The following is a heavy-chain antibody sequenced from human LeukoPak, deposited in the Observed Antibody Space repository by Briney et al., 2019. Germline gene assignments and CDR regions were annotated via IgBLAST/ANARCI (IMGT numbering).Heavy chain of an antibody. J-gene: IGHJ4*02. D-gene: IGHD6-19*01. CDR1: GFTFSSYA. V-gene: IGHV3-30*04. CDR3: AKDQLAFSSWWYGGDH. CDR2: ISYDGSNK. Sequence: GGSLRLSCAASGFTFSSYAMHWVRQAPGKGLEWVAVISYDGSNKYYADSVKGRFTISRDNSKNTLYLQMNSLRAEDTAVYYCAKDQLAFSSWWYGGDHWGQGTLVTVSS.